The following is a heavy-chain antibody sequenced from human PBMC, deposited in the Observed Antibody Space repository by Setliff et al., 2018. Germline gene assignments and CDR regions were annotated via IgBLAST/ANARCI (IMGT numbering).Heavy chain of an antibody. CDR3: ARGTSSSSWPEYFQH. CDR2: INPNTGGT. V-gene: IGHV1-2*02. J-gene: IGHJ1*01. CDR1: GGTFRNYG. D-gene: IGHD6-13*01. Sequence: ASVKVSCKASGGTFRNYGISWVRQAPGQGLEWMGWINPNTGGTNYAQKFQGRVTMTRDTSISTAYMELSRLRSDDTAVYYCARGTSSSSWPEYFQHWGQGTLVTVSS.